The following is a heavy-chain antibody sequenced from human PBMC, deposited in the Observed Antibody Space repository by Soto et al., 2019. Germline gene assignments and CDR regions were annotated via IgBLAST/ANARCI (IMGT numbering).Heavy chain of an antibody. J-gene: IGHJ3*02. CDR2: ISWDGGST. CDR1: GFTFDDYT. Sequence: GGSLRLSCAASGFTFDDYTMHWVRQAPGKGLEWVSLISWDGGSTYYADSVKGRFTISRDNSKNSLYLQMNSLRTEDTALYYCAKEGIAAAGTQDAFDIWGQGTMVTVSS. CDR3: AKEGIAAAGTQDAFDI. V-gene: IGHV3-43*01. D-gene: IGHD6-13*01.